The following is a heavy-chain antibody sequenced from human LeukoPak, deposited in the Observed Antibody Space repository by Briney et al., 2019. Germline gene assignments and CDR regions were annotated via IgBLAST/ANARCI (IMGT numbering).Heavy chain of an antibody. CDR3: ARAYQWLVRGFAFDI. D-gene: IGHD6-19*01. J-gene: IGHJ3*02. Sequence: GASVKVSCKASGYTFTGYYMHWVRQAPGQGLEWMGWINPNSGGTNYAQKFQGWVTMTRDTSISTAYMELSRLRSDDTAVYYCARAYQWLVRGFAFDIWGQGTMVTVSS. CDR2: INPNSGGT. CDR1: GYTFTGYY. V-gene: IGHV1-2*04.